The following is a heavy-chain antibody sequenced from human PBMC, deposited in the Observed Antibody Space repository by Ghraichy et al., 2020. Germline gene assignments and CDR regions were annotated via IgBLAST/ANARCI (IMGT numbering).Heavy chain of an antibody. J-gene: IGHJ5*02. CDR2: INPNSGGT. Sequence: ASVKVSCRASGYTFTGYYKHWVRQAPGQGLEWMGWINPNSGGTNYAQKFQGWVTMTRDTSISTAYMELSRLRSDDTAIYYCARLVGQQPPNGNWFDPWGQGTLVTVSS. D-gene: IGHD6-13*01. CDR1: GYTFTGYY. V-gene: IGHV1-2*04. CDR3: ARLVGQQPPNGNWFDP.